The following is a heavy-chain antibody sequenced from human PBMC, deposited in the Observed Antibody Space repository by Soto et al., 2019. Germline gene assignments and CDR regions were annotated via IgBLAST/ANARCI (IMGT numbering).Heavy chain of an antibody. CDR2: ISGSGGST. D-gene: IGHD1-1*01. CDR1: GFTFSSYA. V-gene: IGHV3-23*01. CDR3: AKDVQYFDY. Sequence: GGSLRLSCAASGFTFSSYAMSWVCQAPGKRLEWVSAISGSGGSTYYADSVKGRFTISRDNSKNTLYLQMNSLRAEDTAVRYCAKDVQYFDYWGQGTLVTVSS. J-gene: IGHJ4*02.